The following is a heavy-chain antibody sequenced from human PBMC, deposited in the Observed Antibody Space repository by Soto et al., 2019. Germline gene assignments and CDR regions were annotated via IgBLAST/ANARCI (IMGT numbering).Heavy chain of an antibody. CDR3: TRVGGAAVGGTTNYYYYGMDV. J-gene: IGHJ6*02. Sequence: ASVKVSCKASGYTFTSYGISWVRQAPGQGFEWMGWISAHNGNTNYAQKFQGRVTMTTDTSTSTAYMELRSLRSDDTAVYYCTRVGGAAVGGTTNYYYYGMDVWGQGTTVTSP. D-gene: IGHD6-19*01. V-gene: IGHV1-18*01. CDR2: ISAHNGNT. CDR1: GYTFTSYG.